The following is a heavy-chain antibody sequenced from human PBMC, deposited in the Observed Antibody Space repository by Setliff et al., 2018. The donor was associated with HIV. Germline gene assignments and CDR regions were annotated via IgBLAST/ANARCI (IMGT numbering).Heavy chain of an antibody. Sequence: AGSLRLSCAASGFTFSSYAMSWVRQAPGKGLEWVSTVSGSGGGTYYSDSVKGRFTISRDNSKNTLFLQMNSLRAEDTAVYYCAKDLGYYYGSGSSYYFDSWGQGTLVTVSS. CDR2: VSGSGGGT. J-gene: IGHJ4*02. CDR1: GFTFSSYA. V-gene: IGHV3-23*01. CDR3: AKDLGYYYGSGSSYYFDS. D-gene: IGHD3-10*01.